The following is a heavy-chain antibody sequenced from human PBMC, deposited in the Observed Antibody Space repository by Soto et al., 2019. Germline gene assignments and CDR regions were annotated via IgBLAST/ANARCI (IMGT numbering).Heavy chain of an antibody. V-gene: IGHV3-30-3*01. CDR3: ARDFKMVEQLVPGTDYYYGMDV. D-gene: IGHD6-6*01. CDR2: ISYDGSNK. CDR1: GFTFSSYA. Sequence: GGSLRLSCAASGFTFSSYAMHWVRQAPGKGLEWVAVISYDGSNKYYADSVKGRFTISRDNSKNTLYLQMNSLRAEDTAVYYCARDFKMVEQLVPGTDYYYGMDVWGQGTTVTVSS. J-gene: IGHJ6*02.